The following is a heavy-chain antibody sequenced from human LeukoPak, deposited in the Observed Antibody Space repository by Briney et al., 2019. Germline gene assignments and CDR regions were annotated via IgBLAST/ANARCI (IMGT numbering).Heavy chain of an antibody. CDR2: INAGNGNT. V-gene: IGHV1-3*01. D-gene: IGHD3-22*01. J-gene: IGHJ4*02. CDR3: ARAGGYYDSSGYYYGY. CDR1: GYTFTSYT. Sequence: ASVKVSCKASGYTFTSYTMHWVRQAPGQRLEWMGWINAGNGNTKYSQKFQGRVTMTTDTSTSTAYMELRSLRSDDTAVYYCARAGGYYDSSGYYYGYWGQGTLVTVSS.